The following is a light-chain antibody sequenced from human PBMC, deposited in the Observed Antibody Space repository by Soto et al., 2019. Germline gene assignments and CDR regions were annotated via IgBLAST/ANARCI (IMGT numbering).Light chain of an antibody. Sequence: EIVMTQSRATLSVSPGERATLSCRASQSVSSNLAWYQQKPGQAPRLLIYGASTRATGIPARFSGSGSGTEFTLTISSLQSEDFAVYYCQQYNNWPELTFGGGTKVDIK. CDR2: GAS. V-gene: IGKV3D-15*01. CDR1: QSVSSN. J-gene: IGKJ4*01. CDR3: QQYNNWPELT.